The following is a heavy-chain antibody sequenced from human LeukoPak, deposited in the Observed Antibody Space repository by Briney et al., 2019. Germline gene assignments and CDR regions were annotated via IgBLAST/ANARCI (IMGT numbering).Heavy chain of an antibody. Sequence: GGSLRLSCAASGFTFSSYGMHWVRQAPGKGLEWVSYISSSGSTIYYADSVKGRFTISRDNAKNSLYLQMNSLRAEDTALYYCARAFRGTITMIGHAFDIWGQGTMVTVSS. D-gene: IGHD3-22*01. CDR2: ISSSGSTI. CDR3: ARAFRGTITMIGHAFDI. V-gene: IGHV3-48*04. CDR1: GFTFSSYG. J-gene: IGHJ3*02.